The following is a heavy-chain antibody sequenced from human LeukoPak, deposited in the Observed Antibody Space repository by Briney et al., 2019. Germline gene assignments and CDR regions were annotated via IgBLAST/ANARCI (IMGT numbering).Heavy chain of an antibody. CDR1: GFTFGDYA. Sequence: GGSLRLSCTASGFTFGDYAMSWVRQAPGKGLEWVSVIYSCGSTYYADSVKGRFTISRDNSKNTLYLQMNSLRAEDTAVYYCAKDLVELPAAPFDIWGQGTMVTVSS. CDR3: AKDLVELPAAPFDI. CDR2: IYSCGST. V-gene: IGHV3-23*03. J-gene: IGHJ3*02. D-gene: IGHD2-2*01.